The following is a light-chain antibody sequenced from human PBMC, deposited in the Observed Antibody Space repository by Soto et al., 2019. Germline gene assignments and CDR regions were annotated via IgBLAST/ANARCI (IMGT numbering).Light chain of an antibody. CDR3: QQRSNWPPWT. J-gene: IGKJ1*01. V-gene: IGKV3-11*01. CDR1: QSVSSY. CDR2: DAS. Sequence: LTQSPAFLSASVGDRVTITCRASQSVSSYLAWYQQKPGQAPRLLIYDASNRATGIPARFSGSGSGTDFTLTISSLEPEDFAVYYCQQRSNWPPWTFGQGTKVDIK.